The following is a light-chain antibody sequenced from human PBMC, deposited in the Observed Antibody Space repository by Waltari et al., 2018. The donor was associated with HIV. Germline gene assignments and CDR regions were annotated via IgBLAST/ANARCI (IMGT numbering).Light chain of an antibody. CDR3: QSADNSVTHLV. J-gene: IGLJ3*02. CDR1: CLSNQD. Sequence: SLELTPPPSVFVSPGQTARITCPGSCLSNQDGYWYQQKPGQAPVLVMSRDSERPSGIPERFSGSSSGTTVTLTISGVQAEDEADYYCQSADNSVTHLVCGGGTKLTVL. V-gene: IGLV3-25*03. CDR2: RDS.